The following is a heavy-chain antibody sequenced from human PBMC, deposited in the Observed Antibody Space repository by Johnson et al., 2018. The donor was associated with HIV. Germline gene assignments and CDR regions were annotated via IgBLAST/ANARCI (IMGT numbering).Heavy chain of an antibody. V-gene: IGHV3-15*08. Sequence: VQLVESGGGVVQPGRSLRLSCAASGFTFSNAWMSWVRQAPGKGLEWVGRIKSTAYGGTTEYAASVKGRFSISRDNAKNSLYLQMNSLRAEETAVYYCARGGDAFDIWGQGTMVTVSS. J-gene: IGHJ3*02. CDR3: ARGGDAFDI. CDR1: GFTFSNAW. CDR2: IKSTAYGGTT.